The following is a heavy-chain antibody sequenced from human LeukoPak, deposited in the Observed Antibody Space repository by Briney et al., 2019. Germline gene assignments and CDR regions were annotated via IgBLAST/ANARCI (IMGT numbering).Heavy chain of an antibody. D-gene: IGHD6-19*01. CDR3: ARPYTYSSGWDAPYFDY. Sequence: ASVTVSCTASGYTFTGYYMHWVRQAPGQGLEWMGWINPNSGGTNYAQKFQGRVTMTRDTSISTAYMELSSLRSDDTAVYYCARPYTYSSGWDAPYFDYWGQGTLVTVSS. CDR1: GYTFTGYY. CDR2: INPNSGGT. V-gene: IGHV1-2*02. J-gene: IGHJ4*02.